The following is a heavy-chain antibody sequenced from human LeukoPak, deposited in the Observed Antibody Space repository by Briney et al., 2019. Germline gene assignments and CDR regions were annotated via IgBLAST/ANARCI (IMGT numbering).Heavy chain of an antibody. J-gene: IGHJ4*02. D-gene: IGHD3-22*01. CDR2: IRYDGSDK. CDR3: VKDRSYEF. CDR1: GFTFTNYD. V-gene: IGHV3-30*02. Sequence: GGSLRLSCAASGFTFTNYDMHWVRQAPGKGLEWVALIRYDGSDKYYTDSVKGRFIISRDNSKNTLYLQMNSLRAEDTAVYYCVKDRSYEFWGQGTLVTVSS.